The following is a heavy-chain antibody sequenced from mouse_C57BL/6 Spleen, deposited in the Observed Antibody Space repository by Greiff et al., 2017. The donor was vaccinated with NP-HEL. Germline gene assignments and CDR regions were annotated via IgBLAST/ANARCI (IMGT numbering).Heavy chain of an antibody. J-gene: IGHJ3*01. CDR1: GYTFTDYN. CDR3: ARGLTVVPCAY. V-gene: IGHV1-18*01. Sequence: EVQLQESGPELVKPGASVKLPCKASGYTFTDYNMDWVKQSHGKSLEWIGDINPNNGGTIYNQKFKGKATLTVDKSSSTAYMELHSLTSEDTGVYYCARGLTVVPCAYWGQGTLVTVSA. CDR2: INPNNGGT. D-gene: IGHD1-1*01.